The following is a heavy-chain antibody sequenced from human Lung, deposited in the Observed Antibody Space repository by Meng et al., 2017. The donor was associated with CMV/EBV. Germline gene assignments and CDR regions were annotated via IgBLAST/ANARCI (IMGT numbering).Heavy chain of an antibody. J-gene: IGHJ6*02. Sequence: SVKVSCKSSGGTFSSNSISWVRQAPGQGLEWMGDIISIFNRANYEPRFQGRVTISAAKSLNTVYMELTSLTSEDTAVYYCARDGVSSGSDYGTYRYYGMDVWGQGTAVTVSS. CDR3: ARDGVSSGSDYGTYRYYGMDV. D-gene: IGHD1-26*01. CDR2: IISIFNRA. V-gene: IGHV1-69*06. CDR1: GGTFSSNS.